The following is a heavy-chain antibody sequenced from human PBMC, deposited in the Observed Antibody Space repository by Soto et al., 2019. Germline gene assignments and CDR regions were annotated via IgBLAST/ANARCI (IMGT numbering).Heavy chain of an antibody. D-gene: IGHD2-2*01. Sequence: QVQLQESGPGLVKPSQTLSLTCTVSGGSISIGDYYWSWIRQPPGKGLEWIGYIYYSGSTYYNPSLKSRVTISVDTSKNQFALKLSSVTAADTAVYYWARVREYQPLPWDGYWGQGTLVTVSS. V-gene: IGHV4-30-4*01. CDR3: ARVREYQPLPWDGY. J-gene: IGHJ4*02. CDR1: GGSISIGDYY. CDR2: IYYSGST.